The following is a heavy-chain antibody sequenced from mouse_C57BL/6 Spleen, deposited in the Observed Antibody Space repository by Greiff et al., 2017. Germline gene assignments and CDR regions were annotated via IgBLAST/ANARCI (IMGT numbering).Heavy chain of an antibody. V-gene: IGHV6-3*01. CDR3: TGVLLRIGWYFDV. J-gene: IGHJ1*03. D-gene: IGHD1-1*01. CDR2: ISLKSDNYAT. CDR1: GFTFSNYW. Sequence: VQLKESGGGLVQPGGSMKLSCVASGFTFSNYWMNWVRQSPEKGLEWVAKISLKSDNYATNYAEYVKGRFTISRDDSKSSVYLQRNNLEAEDTGICYCTGVLLRIGWYFDVWGTGTTVTASS.